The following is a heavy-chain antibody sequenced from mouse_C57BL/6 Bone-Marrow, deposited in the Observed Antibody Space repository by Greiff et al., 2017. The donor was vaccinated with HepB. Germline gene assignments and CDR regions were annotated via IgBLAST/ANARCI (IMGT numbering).Heavy chain of an antibody. V-gene: IGHV5-4*01. D-gene: IGHD4-1*01. CDR2: ISDGGSYT. J-gene: IGHJ2*01. CDR3: ARELGPFDY. CDR1: GFTFSSYA. Sequence: EVKLQESGGGLVKPGGSLKLSCAASGFTFSSYAMSWVRQTPEKRLEWVATISDGGSYTYYPDNVKGRFTISRDNAKNNLYLQMSHLKSEDTAMYYCARELGPFDYWGQGTTLTVSS.